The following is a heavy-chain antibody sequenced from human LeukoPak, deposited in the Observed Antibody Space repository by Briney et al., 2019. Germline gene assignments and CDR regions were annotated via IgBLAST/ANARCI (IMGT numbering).Heavy chain of an antibody. Sequence: PGRSLRLSCTASGFTFGNYAMSWVRQAPGKGLEWVGFIRSKAYGGTTECAASVKGRFTISRDDSKSIAYLQMNSLKTEDTAVYYCTTGYIYFDCWGQGTLVTVSS. CDR2: IRSKAYGGTT. J-gene: IGHJ4*02. V-gene: IGHV3-49*04. CDR1: GFTFGNYA. CDR3: TTGYIYFDC. D-gene: IGHD5-18*01.